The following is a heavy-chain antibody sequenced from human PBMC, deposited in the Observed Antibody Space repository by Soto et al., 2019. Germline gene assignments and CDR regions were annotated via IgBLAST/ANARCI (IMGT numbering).Heavy chain of an antibody. CDR3: ARFMVRGVHNWFDP. D-gene: IGHD3-10*01. CDR1: GGSISSGGYS. V-gene: IGHV4-30-2*01. CDR2: IYHSGST. J-gene: IGHJ5*02. Sequence: QLQLQESGSGLVKPSQTLSLTCAVSGGSISSGGYSWSWIRQPPGNGLEWIGYIYHSGSTYYNPSLKSRVTISVDRSKNQFSLKLSSVTAADTAVYYCARFMVRGVHNWFDPWGQGTLVTVSS.